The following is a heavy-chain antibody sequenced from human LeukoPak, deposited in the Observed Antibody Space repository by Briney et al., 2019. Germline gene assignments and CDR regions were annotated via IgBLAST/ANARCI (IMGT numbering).Heavy chain of an antibody. CDR3: AKEYSRGRYYFDE. V-gene: IGHV3-30*02. CDR2: LCYGGSNV. Sequence: GGSLRLSCAASGSTFSSYALRWVRQAPGKGLEWVASLCYGGSNVYYADSVKGRFTISSENSKNTLHLQMNNLRAEDIAVYYFAKEYSRGRYYFDEWGERTLVSVSS. D-gene: IGHD6-19*01. J-gene: IGHJ4*02. CDR1: GSTFSSYA.